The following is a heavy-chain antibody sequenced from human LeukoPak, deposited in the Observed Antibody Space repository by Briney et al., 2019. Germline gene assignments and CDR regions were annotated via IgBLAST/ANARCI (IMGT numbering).Heavy chain of an antibody. V-gene: IGHV3-11*04. CDR2: IGRSGSTI. D-gene: IGHD3-10*02. CDR1: GFTFSDYY. J-gene: IGHJ6*04. CDR3: AELGITMIGGV. Sequence: SGGSLRLSCAASGFTFSDYYMTWIRQAPGKGLEWVSYIGRSGSTIYYANSVKGRFTISRDNAKNSLYLQMNSLRAEDTAVYYCAELGITMIGGVWGKGTTVTISS.